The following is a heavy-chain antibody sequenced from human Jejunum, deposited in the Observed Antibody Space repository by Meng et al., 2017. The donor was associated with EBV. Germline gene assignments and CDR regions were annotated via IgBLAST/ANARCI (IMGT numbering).Heavy chain of an antibody. V-gene: IGHV1-2*06. CDR1: GYTSTGYV. Sequence: RGLLGAGMSRIGSRVSVPCKASGYTSTGYVIHWVRQDPGQGIEWRGRINPNSGGTSYTQKCQGRVTMTRDTSITTAYMELSRLGSDDTAVYYCARDYSDSSRQGYWGQGTLVTVSS. CDR3: ARDYSDSSRQGY. J-gene: IGHJ4*02. CDR2: INPNSGGT. D-gene: IGHD3-22*01.